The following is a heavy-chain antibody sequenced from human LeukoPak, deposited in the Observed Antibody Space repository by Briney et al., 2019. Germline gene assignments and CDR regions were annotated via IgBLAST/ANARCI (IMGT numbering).Heavy chain of an antibody. V-gene: IGHV4-61*02. J-gene: IGHJ4*02. D-gene: IGHD2-8*01. Sequence: SETLSLTCTVSGGSISSNSYYWSWIRQPAGKGLEWIGRIYTSGSTNYNPSLKSRVTISVDTSKNQFSLKLSSVTAADTAVYYCARGYCTNAVCSLGPTQAWGQGTLVTVSS. CDR2: IYTSGST. CDR1: GGSISSNSYY. CDR3: ARGYCTNAVCSLGPTQA.